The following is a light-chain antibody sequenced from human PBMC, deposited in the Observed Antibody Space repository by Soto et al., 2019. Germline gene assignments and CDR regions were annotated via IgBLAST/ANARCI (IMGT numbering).Light chain of an antibody. CDR3: QHYYDPPQT. Sequence: DIVMTQSPDSLAVSLGERATINCKSSQSVLYSSNNKNYLAWYQQKPGQPPKLLIYWASTRESGVPDRFSGSGSGTDFTLTISSLQAEDVAVYYCQHYYDPPQTFGQGTKVEIK. CDR2: WAS. J-gene: IGKJ1*01. V-gene: IGKV4-1*01. CDR1: QSVLYSSNNKNY.